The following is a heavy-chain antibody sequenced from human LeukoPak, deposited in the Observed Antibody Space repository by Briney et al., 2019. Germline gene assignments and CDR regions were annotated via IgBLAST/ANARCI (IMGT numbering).Heavy chain of an antibody. CDR1: GFTFTGYA. Sequence: GGSLRLSCTASGFTFTGYAMSGVRQAPGKGREGVSAFSGSSVSTDYADSLKGRFTISTDNSKSTPYLQMNSLRAAAPAFFYCAKDPLNIWSGYPYYFDYWGQGTLVTVSS. J-gene: IGHJ4*02. CDR3: AKDPLNIWSGYPYYFDY. CDR2: FSGSSVST. V-gene: IGHV3-23*01. D-gene: IGHD3-3*01.